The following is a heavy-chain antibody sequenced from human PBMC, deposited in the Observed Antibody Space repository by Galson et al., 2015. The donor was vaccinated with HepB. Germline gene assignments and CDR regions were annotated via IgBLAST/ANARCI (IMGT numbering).Heavy chain of an antibody. V-gene: IGHV3-73*01. Sequence: SLRLSCAASGFTFSGSAMHWVRQASGKGLEWVGRIRSKANSYATAYAASVKGRFTISRDDAKNTAYLQMNSLKTEDTAVYYCTSQWGRPDNWFDPWGQGTLVTVSS. CDR2: IRSKANSYAT. CDR3: TSQWGRPDNWFDP. D-gene: IGHD3-16*01. J-gene: IGHJ5*02. CDR1: GFTFSGSA.